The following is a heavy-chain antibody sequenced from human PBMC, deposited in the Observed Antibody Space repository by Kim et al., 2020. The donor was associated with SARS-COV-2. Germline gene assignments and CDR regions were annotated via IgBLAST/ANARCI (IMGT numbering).Heavy chain of an antibody. V-gene: IGHV3-30*04. Sequence: GGSLRLSCAASGFTFSSYAMHWVRQAPGKGLEWVAVISYDGSNKYYADSVKGRFTISRDNSKNTLYLQMNSLRAEDTAVYYCATPLEFWGQGTLVTVSS. D-gene: IGHD3-10*01. CDR1: GFTFSSYA. J-gene: IGHJ4*02. CDR2: ISYDGSNK. CDR3: ATPLEF.